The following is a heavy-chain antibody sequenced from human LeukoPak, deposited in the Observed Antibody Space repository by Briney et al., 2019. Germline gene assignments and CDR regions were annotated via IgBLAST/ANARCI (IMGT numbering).Heavy chain of an antibody. CDR2: IIPIFGTA. CDR3: ARVHSSSDYYYYYMDV. V-gene: IGHV1-69*01. CDR1: GGTFSSYA. Sequence: SVKVSCKASGGTFSSYAISWVRQAPGQGLEWMGGIIPIFGTANYAQKFQGRVTITADESTSTAYMELSSLRSEDTAVYYCARVHSSSDYYYYYMDVWGKGATVTVSS. J-gene: IGHJ6*03. D-gene: IGHD6-6*01.